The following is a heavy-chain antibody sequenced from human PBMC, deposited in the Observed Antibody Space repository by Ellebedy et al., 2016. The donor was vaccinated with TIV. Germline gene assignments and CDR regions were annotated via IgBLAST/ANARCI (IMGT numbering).Heavy chain of an antibody. Sequence: SLKISCAASGFAFEDYAMHWLRQPPGRGLEWVSGISWSGGRIAYADSVKGRFTISRDNAKNSLFLQMSEVRTEDMAFYYCAKDSGGGGLQFVFDHWGRGTLVTVSS. CDR1: GFAFEDYA. D-gene: IGHD5-24*01. V-gene: IGHV3-9*03. CDR2: ISWSGGRI. J-gene: IGHJ4*02. CDR3: AKDSGGGGLQFVFDH.